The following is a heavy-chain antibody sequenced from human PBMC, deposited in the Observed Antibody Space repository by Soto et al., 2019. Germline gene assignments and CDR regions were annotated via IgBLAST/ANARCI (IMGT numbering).Heavy chain of an antibody. CDR3: ARGQGLGSDYYYYMDV. CDR1: GGSFSGYY. D-gene: IGHD3-10*01. J-gene: IGHJ6*03. CDR2: INHSGST. Sequence: PSETLSLTCAVYGGSFSGYYWSWIRQPPGKGLEWIGEINHSGSTNYNPSLKSRVTISVDTSKNQFSLKLSSVTAADTAVYYCARGQGLGSDYYYYMDVWGKGTTVTVSS. V-gene: IGHV4-34*01.